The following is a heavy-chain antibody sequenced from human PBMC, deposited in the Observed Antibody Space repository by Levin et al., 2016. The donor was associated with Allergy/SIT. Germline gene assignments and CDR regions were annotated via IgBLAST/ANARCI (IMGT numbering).Heavy chain of an antibody. CDR1: GFTFSSYW. V-gene: IGHV3-74*01. D-gene: IGHD2-2*01. CDR2: VNHDGRTT. Sequence: GESLKISCAGSGFTFSSYWMHWVRQAPGKGLMWVSRVNHDGRTTTYADSVKGRFVISKDNAKNMLYLQMSSLRAEDTAVYYCARDPGVPGTIGNWFDPWGQGTLVTVSS. CDR3: ARDPGVPGTIGNWFDP. J-gene: IGHJ5*02.